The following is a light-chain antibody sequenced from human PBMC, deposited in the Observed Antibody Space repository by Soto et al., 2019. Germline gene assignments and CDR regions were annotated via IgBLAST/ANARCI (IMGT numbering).Light chain of an antibody. Sequence: DIQMTQSPSTLSASVGDRVTITCRAGQNIFSSLNWYQQRPGKAPTLLIYAASSLQSGVPSRFRGSGYGTDFALTITSLQPEDFATYYCQQSYNSPPITFGQGTRLEI. V-gene: IGKV1-39*01. CDR2: AAS. CDR3: QQSYNSPPIT. J-gene: IGKJ5*01. CDR1: QNIFSS.